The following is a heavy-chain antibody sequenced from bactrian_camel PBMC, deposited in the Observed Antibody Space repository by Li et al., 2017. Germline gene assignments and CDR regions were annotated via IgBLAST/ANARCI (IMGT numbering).Heavy chain of an antibody. J-gene: IGHJ4*01. CDR1: GDTVSSRY. Sequence: VQLVESGGGSVKAGGSLTLSCSVSGDTVSSRYMAWFRQAPGQGREGVAAVDSDGRTDTADSVKGRFTISLDNAKNILYLQMHDLKIEDTAMYYCARDEGWTTETPETEGTQVTVS. V-gene: IGHV3S10*01. CDR2: VDSDGRT. D-gene: IGHD1*01.